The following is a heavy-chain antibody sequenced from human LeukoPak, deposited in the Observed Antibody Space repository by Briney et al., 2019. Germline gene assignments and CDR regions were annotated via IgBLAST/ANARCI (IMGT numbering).Heavy chain of an antibody. J-gene: IGHJ5*02. CDR1: GGSISSSSYY. V-gene: IGHV4-39*07. Sequence: SETLSLTCTVSGGSISSSSYYWGWIRQPPGKGLEWIGSIYHSGSTYYNPSLKSRVTISVDTSKNQFSLKLSSVTAADTAVYYCARDVDSSGSNRWFDPWGQGTLVTVSS. D-gene: IGHD3-22*01. CDR2: IYHSGST. CDR3: ARDVDSSGSNRWFDP.